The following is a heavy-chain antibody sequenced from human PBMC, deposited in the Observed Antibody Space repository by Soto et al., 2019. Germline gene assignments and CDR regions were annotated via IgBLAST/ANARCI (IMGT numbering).Heavy chain of an antibody. D-gene: IGHD3-10*01. Sequence: SETLSLTCAVYGGSFSGYYWSWIRQPPGKGLEWIGEINHSGSTNYNPSLKSRVTISVDTSKNQFSLKLSSVTAADTAVYYCARGPPVLLWFGEPRNFDYWGQGTLVTVSS. CDR3: ARGPPVLLWFGEPRNFDY. V-gene: IGHV4-34*01. J-gene: IGHJ4*02. CDR1: GGSFSGYY. CDR2: INHSGST.